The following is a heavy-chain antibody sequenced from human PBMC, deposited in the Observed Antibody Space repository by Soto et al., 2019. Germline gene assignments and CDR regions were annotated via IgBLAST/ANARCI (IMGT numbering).Heavy chain of an antibody. CDR2: ISYDGSNK. Sequence: PGGSLRLSCAASGFTFSSYAMHRVRQAPGKGLEWVAVISYDGSNKYYADSVKGRFTISRDNSKNTLYLQMNSLRAEDTAVYYCAREYYYDSSGYYQGVGYYYYYGMDVCGQGTTFTVSS. CDR3: AREYYYDSSGYYQGVGYYYYYGMDV. D-gene: IGHD3-22*01. J-gene: IGHJ6*02. V-gene: IGHV3-30-3*01. CDR1: GFTFSSYA.